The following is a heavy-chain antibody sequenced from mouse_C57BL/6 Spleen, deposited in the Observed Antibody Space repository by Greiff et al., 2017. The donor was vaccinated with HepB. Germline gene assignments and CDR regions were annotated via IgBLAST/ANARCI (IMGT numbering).Heavy chain of an antibody. D-gene: IGHD2-2*01. CDR1: GFTFSSYA. V-gene: IGHV5-4*03. J-gene: IGHJ3*01. Sequence: EVKLMESGGGLVKPGGSLKLSCAASGFTFSSYAMSWVRQTPEKRLEWVATISDGGSYTYYPDNVKGRFTISRDNAKNNLYLQMSHLKSEDTAMYYCAMVTTSAYWGQGTLVTVSA. CDR3: AMVTTSAY. CDR2: ISDGGSYT.